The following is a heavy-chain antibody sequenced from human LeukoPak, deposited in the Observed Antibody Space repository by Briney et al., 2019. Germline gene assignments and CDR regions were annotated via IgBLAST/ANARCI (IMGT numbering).Heavy chain of an antibody. CDR3: ARDRVLRGYSGYRLGY. D-gene: IGHD5-12*01. V-gene: IGHV1-18*01. CDR2: ISTYNGDT. Sequence: VASVKVSCKASGYTFTRWNFSWVRQAPGQGLEWMGWISTYNGDTKYAQKFQGRVTMTTDTSTSTTYMELRSLTSDDTAVYYCARDRVLRGYSGYRLGYWGQGTLVTVSS. CDR1: GYTFTRWN. J-gene: IGHJ4*02.